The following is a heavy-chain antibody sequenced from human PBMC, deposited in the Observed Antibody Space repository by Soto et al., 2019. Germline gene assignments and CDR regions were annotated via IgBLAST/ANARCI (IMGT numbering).Heavy chain of an antibody. CDR1: GGSFSGYY. CDR3: ARLGGCCGSTRCYRFYGMDV. Sequence: SETLSLTCAVYGGSFSGYYWSWIRQPPGKGLEWIGEINHSGSTNYNPSLKSQVTISVDTSKNQFSLKLSSVTAADTAVYYCARLGGCCGSTRCYRFYGMDVWGQGTTVT. J-gene: IGHJ6*02. V-gene: IGHV4-34*01. CDR2: INHSGST. D-gene: IGHD2-2*01.